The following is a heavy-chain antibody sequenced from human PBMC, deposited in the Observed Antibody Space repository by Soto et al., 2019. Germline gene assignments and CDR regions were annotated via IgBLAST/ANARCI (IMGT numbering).Heavy chain of an antibody. CDR2: ISYDGSNK. Sequence: QVQLVESGGGVVQPGRSLRLSCAASGFTFSSYAMHWVRQAPGKGLEWVAVISYDGSNKYYADSVKGRFTISRDNSKNTLYPQMNSLRAEDTAVYYCARDSGMVVVAAQPGGYHWGQGTLVTVSS. V-gene: IGHV3-30-3*01. CDR1: GFTFSSYA. CDR3: ARDSGMVVVAAQPGGYH. D-gene: IGHD2-15*01. J-gene: IGHJ5*02.